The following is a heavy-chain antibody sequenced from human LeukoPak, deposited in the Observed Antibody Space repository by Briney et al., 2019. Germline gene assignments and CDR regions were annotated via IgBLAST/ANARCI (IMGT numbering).Heavy chain of an antibody. CDR1: GGSISSYY. Sequence: SETLSLTCTVSGGSISSYYWSWIRQPPGKGLEWIGYIYYSGSTNYNPSLKSRVTISVDTSKNQFSLKLSSVTAADTAVYYCARARRIWDSSGYYYVGYFQHWGQGTLVPVSS. CDR2: IYYSGST. V-gene: IGHV4-59*01. J-gene: IGHJ1*01. D-gene: IGHD3-22*01. CDR3: ARARRIWDSSGYYYVGYFQH.